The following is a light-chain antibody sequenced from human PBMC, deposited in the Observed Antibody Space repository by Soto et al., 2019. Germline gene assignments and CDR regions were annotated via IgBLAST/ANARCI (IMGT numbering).Light chain of an antibody. CDR2: EVS. J-gene: IGLJ2*01. CDR1: SSDVGGYNY. Sequence: QSVLTQPPTASGSPGQSVTISCTGTSSDVGGYNYVSWYQQHPGKAPKLMIYEVSKRPSGVPDRFSGSKSGNTASLTVSGLQAEDEDDYYCSAYAGSSTLFGGGTKLTVL. V-gene: IGLV2-8*01. CDR3: SAYAGSSTL.